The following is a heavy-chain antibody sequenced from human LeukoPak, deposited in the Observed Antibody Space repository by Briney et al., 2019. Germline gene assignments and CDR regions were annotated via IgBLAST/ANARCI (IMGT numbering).Heavy chain of an antibody. D-gene: IGHD6-19*01. CDR1: GGSISSYY. V-gene: IGHV4-59*01. CDR3: ARELGSGWYSNWFNP. J-gene: IGHJ5*02. Sequence: SETLSLPCTVSGGSISSYYWSWIRQPPGKGLEWIGYIYYSGSTNYNPSLKSRVTISVDTSKNQFSLKLSSVTAADAAVYYCARELGSGWYSNWFNPWGQGTLVTVSS. CDR2: IYYSGST.